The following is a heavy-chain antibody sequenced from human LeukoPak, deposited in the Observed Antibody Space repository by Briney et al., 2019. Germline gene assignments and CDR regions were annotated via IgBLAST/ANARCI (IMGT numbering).Heavy chain of an antibody. V-gene: IGHV3-23*01. J-gene: IGHJ4*02. CDR3: AKDLRMGAGVPDY. D-gene: IGHD2-8*01. CDR2: ISSGAGLT. Sequence: GGSLRLSCAASGFTFSTYAMSWLRQAPGNGLEWVSTISSGAGLTYYSDSVKVRFTISRDRSKNTLCLQMNSLRAEDTAVYYCAKDLRMGAGVPDYWGQGTLGTVSS. CDR1: GFTFSTYA.